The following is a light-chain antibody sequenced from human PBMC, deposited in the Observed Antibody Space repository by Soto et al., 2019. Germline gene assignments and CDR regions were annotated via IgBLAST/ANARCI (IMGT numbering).Light chain of an antibody. CDR1: SSDVGSYNY. Sequence: QSALTQPASVSGSPGQSITISCTGTSSDVGSYNYVSWYQQPPAKAPKLVIYDVSNRPSGVSNRFSGSKSGNTASLTISGPQSEDEADYYCSSYTSSSTQVFGGGTKLTVL. J-gene: IGLJ3*02. CDR2: DVS. CDR3: SSYTSSSTQV. V-gene: IGLV2-14*01.